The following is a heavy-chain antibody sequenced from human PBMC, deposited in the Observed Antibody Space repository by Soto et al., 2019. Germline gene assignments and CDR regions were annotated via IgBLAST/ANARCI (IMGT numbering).Heavy chain of an antibody. D-gene: IGHD5-12*01. CDR1: GFIFTDYS. Sequence: PGGSLRLSCSASGFIFTDYSMTWIRQAPGKGLEWVSYISNGDETTQYADSVKGRFSVSRDNAKKVLFLQMNSLRVDDTAVYYCAREPKRRAGYNFDSWCRGVLVTV. V-gene: IGHV3-11*01. CDR3: AREPKRRAGYNFDS. CDR2: ISNGDETT. J-gene: IGHJ4*02.